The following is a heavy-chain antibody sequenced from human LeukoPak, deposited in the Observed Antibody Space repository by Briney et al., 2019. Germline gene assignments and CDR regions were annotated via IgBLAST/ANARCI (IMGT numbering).Heavy chain of an antibody. Sequence: PGGSLRLSCAASGFTFSSYSMNWVRQAPGKGLEWVSSISSSSSYIYYADSLKGRFTISRDNAKNSLYLQMNSLRAEDTAVYYCARVIYTSSGYYSDAFDIWGQGTMVTVSS. CDR3: ARVIYTSSGYYSDAFDI. J-gene: IGHJ3*02. D-gene: IGHD3-22*01. V-gene: IGHV3-21*04. CDR1: GFTFSSYS. CDR2: ISSSSSYI.